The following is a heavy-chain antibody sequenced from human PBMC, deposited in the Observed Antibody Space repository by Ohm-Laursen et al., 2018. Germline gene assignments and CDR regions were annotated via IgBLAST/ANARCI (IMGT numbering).Heavy chain of an antibody. CDR1: GFTFSSYA. V-gene: IGHV3-23*01. Sequence: SLRLSCAASGFTFSSYAMSWVRQAPGKGLEWVSAISDSGSGTYYADSVKGRFTISRDNSKNTLYLQMNSLRCEDTALYYCAKLGSSWYGGDYWGQGTLVTVSS. D-gene: IGHD6-13*01. J-gene: IGHJ4*02. CDR2: ISDSGSGT. CDR3: AKLGSSWYGGDY.